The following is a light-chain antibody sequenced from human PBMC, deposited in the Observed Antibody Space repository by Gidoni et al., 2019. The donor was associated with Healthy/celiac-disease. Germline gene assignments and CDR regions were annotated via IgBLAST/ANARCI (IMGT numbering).Light chain of an antibody. CDR3: QQYGSSPET. Sequence: EIVSPQSQGTLSLSPGERATLSCRASQSVSSSYLAWYQQKPGQAPRLLIYGASSRATGIPDRFSGSGSGTDFTLTISRLEPEDFAVYYCQQYGSSPETFGQGTKVEIK. CDR1: QSVSSSY. V-gene: IGKV3-20*01. CDR2: GAS. J-gene: IGKJ1*01.